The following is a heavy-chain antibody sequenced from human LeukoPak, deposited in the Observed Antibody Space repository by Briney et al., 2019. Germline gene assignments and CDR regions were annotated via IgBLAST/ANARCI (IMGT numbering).Heavy chain of an antibody. V-gene: IGHV4-38-2*02. CDR1: GYSISSGYY. J-gene: IGHJ4*02. CDR2: IYHSGNT. Sequence: SETLSLTCTVSGYSISSGYYWGWIRQPPGKGLEWIGSIYHSGNTYYNPSLKSRVTISVDTSKNQFSLKLSSVTAADTAVYYCARGFDWLGGTFDYWGQGTLVTVSS. CDR3: ARGFDWLGGTFDY. D-gene: IGHD3-9*01.